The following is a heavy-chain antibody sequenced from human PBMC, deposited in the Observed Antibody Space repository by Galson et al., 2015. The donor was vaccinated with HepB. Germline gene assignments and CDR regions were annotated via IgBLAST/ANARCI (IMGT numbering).Heavy chain of an antibody. J-gene: IGHJ4*02. CDR3: AKEKLPSFGSHYIHLQKEYYFDY. CDR1: GFTFSSYS. V-gene: IGHV3-30*02. Sequence: SLRLSCAASGFTFSSYSMHWVRQAPGKGLEWVAFIRYDGSNKYYADSVKGRFTISRDNSKNTLYLQMNSLRAEDTAVYYCAKEKLPSFGSHYIHLQKEYYFDYWGQGTLVTVSS. D-gene: IGHD2-15*01. CDR2: IRYDGSNK.